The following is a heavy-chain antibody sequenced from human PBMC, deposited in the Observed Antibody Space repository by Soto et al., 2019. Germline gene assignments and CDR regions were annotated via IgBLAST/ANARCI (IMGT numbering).Heavy chain of an antibody. J-gene: IGHJ5*02. V-gene: IGHV4-31*03. CDR1: GSSLSYGGYY. Sequence: SETLSLTCTVSGSSLSYGGYYWSCLRQQPGKGLEWIGYVYFTGTTYYNPSLKSRLSLSVETSKNQFSLKLTSVTAADTAVYYCARDGNRNLKYIDPWGPGTLVTVSS. D-gene: IGHD1-1*01. CDR2: VYFTGTT. CDR3: ARDGNRNLKYIDP.